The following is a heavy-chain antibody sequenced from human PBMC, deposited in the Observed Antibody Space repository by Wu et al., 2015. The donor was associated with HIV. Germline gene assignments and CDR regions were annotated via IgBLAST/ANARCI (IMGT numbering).Heavy chain of an antibody. CDR3: ARGGYYDDTFDI. D-gene: IGHD1-26*01. CDR2: SNGGNGKT. CDR1: AYIFTSYN. Sequence: QVHLVQSGAEVKKPGASVKISCKASAYIFTSYNINWVRQAPGQRLEWMGWSNGGNGKTRYSQEFQGRLTITRDTSASTVYMELSSLRSEDMALYYCARGGYYDDTFDIWGQGTMVTVSS. J-gene: IGHJ3*02. V-gene: IGHV1-3*02.